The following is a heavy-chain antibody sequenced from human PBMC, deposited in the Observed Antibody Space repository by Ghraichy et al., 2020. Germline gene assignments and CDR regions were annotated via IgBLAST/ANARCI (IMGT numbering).Heavy chain of an antibody. J-gene: IGHJ6*03. CDR1: GFTFSSYA. Sequence: GGSLRLSCAASGFTFSSYAMSWVRQAPGKGLEWVSAISGSGGSTYYADSVKGRFTISRDNSKNTLYLQMNSLRAEDTAVYYCAKEGYSSSWYPYSYYYYYMDVWGKGTTVTVSS. CDR2: ISGSGGST. CDR3: AKEGYSSSWYPYSYYYYYMDV. V-gene: IGHV3-23*01. D-gene: IGHD6-13*01.